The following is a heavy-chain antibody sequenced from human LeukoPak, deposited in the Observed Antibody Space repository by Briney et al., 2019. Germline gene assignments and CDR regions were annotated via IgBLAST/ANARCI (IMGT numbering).Heavy chain of an antibody. Sequence: ASVKVSCKASGGTFSSYAISWVRQAPGQGPEWMGGIIPIFGTANYAQKFQGRVTTTADESTSTAYMELSSLRSEDTAVYYCASDHTPRAPSHFQHWGQGTLVTVSS. V-gene: IGHV1-69*13. CDR3: ASDHTPRAPSHFQH. CDR1: GGTFSSYA. D-gene: IGHD2-2*02. CDR2: IIPIFGTA. J-gene: IGHJ1*01.